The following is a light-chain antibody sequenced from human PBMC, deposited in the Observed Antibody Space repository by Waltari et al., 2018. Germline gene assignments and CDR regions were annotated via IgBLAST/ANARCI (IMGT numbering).Light chain of an antibody. CDR3: LQHNSLPYT. J-gene: IGKJ2*01. CDR2: AAS. CDR1: QDIKTY. Sequence: DIQMTQSPSSLSASAGDRDTLTCRTSQDIKTYLNWYQQKPGKPPKRLIFAASSLESGVPSRFTGSGSGTFFTLTISSLQPEDFATYYFLQHNSLPYTFGQGTKVEIK. V-gene: IGKV1-17*01.